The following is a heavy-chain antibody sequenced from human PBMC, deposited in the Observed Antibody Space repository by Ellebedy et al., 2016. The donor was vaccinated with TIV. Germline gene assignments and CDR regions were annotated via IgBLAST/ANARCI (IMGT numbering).Heavy chain of an antibody. CDR2: ISSTGYYI. D-gene: IGHD3-22*01. CDR1: GLTFSSHA. CDR3: ARTYYYDSSGYYLAY. J-gene: IGHJ4*02. Sequence: PGGSLRLSCAASGLTFSSHAMSWVRQAPGKGLEWVSSISSTGYYIYYADSVKGRFTISRDDAMSSLYLQMNSLRAEDTAVYYCARTYYYDSSGYYLAYWGQGTLVTVSS. V-gene: IGHV3-21*04.